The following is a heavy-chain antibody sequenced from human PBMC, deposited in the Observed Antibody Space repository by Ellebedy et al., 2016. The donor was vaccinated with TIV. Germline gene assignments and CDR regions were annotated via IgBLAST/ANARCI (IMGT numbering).Heavy chain of an antibody. J-gene: IGHJ3*02. D-gene: IGHD3-22*01. V-gene: IGHV3-21*01. CDR2: ISSSNTYI. Sequence: GGSLRLSXAASGFTFNIYTMNWVRQAPGKGLEWVSSISSSNTYIYYADSVKGRFTISRDNAKNSLYLQMNSLRADDTAVYYCATLDHYYDSSGYGAFDIWGQGAMVTVSS. CDR3: ATLDHYYDSSGYGAFDI. CDR1: GFTFNIYT.